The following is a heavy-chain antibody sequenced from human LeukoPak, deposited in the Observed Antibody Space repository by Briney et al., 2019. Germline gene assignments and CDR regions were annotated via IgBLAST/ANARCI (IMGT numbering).Heavy chain of an antibody. D-gene: IGHD5-18*01. CDR1: GYTFTTYG. V-gene: IGHV1-18*01. Sequence: ASVKVSCKASGYTFTTYGISWLRQAPGQGLEWMGWISTYNGDTNYAQKLQGRVTLTTDTSTSTVYMESSSLRSDDTAVYYCARRGSVDTPMSNWEWWYWGQGTLVTVSS. CDR3: ARRGSVDTPMSNWEWWY. CDR2: ISTYNGDT. J-gene: IGHJ4*02.